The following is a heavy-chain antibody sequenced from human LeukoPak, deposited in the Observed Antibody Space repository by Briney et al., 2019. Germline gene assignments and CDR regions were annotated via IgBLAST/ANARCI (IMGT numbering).Heavy chain of an antibody. D-gene: IGHD3-22*01. Sequence: PSETLSLTCAVSGGSISSYYWSWIRQPAGKGLEWIGDIYYSGSTSYNPSLKSRVIISADTSKNQFSLKLSSVTAADTAVYYCARGKCDRSAYCPPDYWGQGTLVTVSS. CDR3: ARGKCDRSAYCPPDY. V-gene: IGHV4-59*01. J-gene: IGHJ4*02. CDR1: GGSISSYY. CDR2: IYYSGST.